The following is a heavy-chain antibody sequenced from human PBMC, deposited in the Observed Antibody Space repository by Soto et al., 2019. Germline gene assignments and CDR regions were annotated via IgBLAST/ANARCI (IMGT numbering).Heavy chain of an antibody. CDR1: GGSISSGGYY. V-gene: IGHV4-31*03. J-gene: IGHJ4*02. CDR2: IYYSGST. D-gene: IGHD6-6*01. Sequence: PSETLSLTCTVSGGSISSGGYYWSWIRQQPGKGLEWIGYIYYSGSTYYNPSLKSRVTISVDTSKNQFSLKLSSVTAADTAVYYCARYKGSSSLGWSDYWGQGTLVTVSS. CDR3: ARYKGSSSLGWSDY.